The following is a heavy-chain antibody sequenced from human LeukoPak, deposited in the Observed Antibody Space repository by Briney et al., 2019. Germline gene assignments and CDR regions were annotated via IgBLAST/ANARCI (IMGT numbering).Heavy chain of an antibody. CDR3: ARRSAGGLSNWFDP. D-gene: IGHD6-19*01. J-gene: IGHJ5*02. CDR2: INPSGGIT. V-gene: IGHV1-46*01. CDR1: GYTFTSYY. Sequence: ASVKVSCKASGYTFTSYYIHWVRQAPGQGLEWMGMINPSGGITRYAQKFQGRVTMTRDTSTSTVSMELSSLRSDDTAIYYCARRSAGGLSNWFDPWGQGTLVTVSS.